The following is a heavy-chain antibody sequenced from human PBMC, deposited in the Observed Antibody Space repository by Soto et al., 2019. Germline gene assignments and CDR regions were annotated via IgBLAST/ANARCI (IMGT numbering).Heavy chain of an antibody. J-gene: IGHJ4*02. V-gene: IGHV3-23*01. CDR3: AKGPSIVVVTHFDY. CDR2: ISGSGGST. CDR1: GFTFSSYA. D-gene: IGHD3-22*01. Sequence: GGSLRLSCAASGFTFSSYAMSWVRQAPGKGLEWVSAISGSGGSTYYADSVKGRFAISRDNSKNTLYLQMNSLRAEDTAVYYCAKGPSIVVVTHFDYWGQGTLVTVSS.